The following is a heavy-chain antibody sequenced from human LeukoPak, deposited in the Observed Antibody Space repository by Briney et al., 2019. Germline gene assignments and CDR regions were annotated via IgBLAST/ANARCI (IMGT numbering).Heavy chain of an antibody. CDR1: GGTFSSYA. J-gene: IGHJ6*02. Sequence: GSSVKVSCKASGGTFSSYAISWVRQAPGQGLEWMGRIIPILGIANYAQKFQGRVTITADKSTSTAYMELSSLRSEETAVDFWARSGYCSGGSCYSSPYYYYGMDVWGQGTTVTVSS. V-gene: IGHV1-69*04. CDR2: IIPILGIA. CDR3: ARSGYCSGGSCYSSPYYYYGMDV. D-gene: IGHD2-15*01.